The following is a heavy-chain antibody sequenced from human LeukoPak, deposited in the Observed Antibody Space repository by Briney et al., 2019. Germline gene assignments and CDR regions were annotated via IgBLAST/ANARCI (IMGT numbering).Heavy chain of an antibody. CDR3: AIDPNWGTHS. CDR2: IGNNGGGV. J-gene: IGHJ4*02. V-gene: IGHV3-23*01. D-gene: IGHD7-27*01. Sequence: GGSLRLPCAASGFTFSTYTMYWVRHPPGKRLEWVSIIGNNGGGVHYADSVRGRFTISRDNSKNALYLQMNSLRVEGTAVYYCAIDPNWGTHSWGQGVLVTVSS. CDR1: GFTFSTYT.